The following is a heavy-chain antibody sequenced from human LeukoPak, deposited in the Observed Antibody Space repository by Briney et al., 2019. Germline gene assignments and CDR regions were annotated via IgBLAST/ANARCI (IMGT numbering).Heavy chain of an antibody. CDR1: GFTFSSYA. CDR3: AKSRREGGYLYYFDY. J-gene: IGHJ4*02. Sequence: PGGSLRLSCAGSGFTFSSYAMSWVRQAPGKGLEWVSAISGSGGSTYYADSVKGRFTISRDNSKNTLYLQMNSLRAEDTAVYYCAKSRREGGYLYYFDYWGQGTLVIVSS. CDR2: ISGSGGST. V-gene: IGHV3-23*01. D-gene: IGHD2-21*01.